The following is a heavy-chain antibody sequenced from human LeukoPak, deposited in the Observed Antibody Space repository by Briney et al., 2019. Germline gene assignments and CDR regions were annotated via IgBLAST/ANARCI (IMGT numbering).Heavy chain of an antibody. D-gene: IGHD2-2*01. V-gene: IGHV4-59*12. CDR1: GGSISSYY. CDR2: IYYSGGT. Sequence: SETLSLTCTVSGGSISSYYWSWIRQPPGQGLEWIGYIYYSGGTNYNPPLKSRVTISVDTSKNQFSLKLSSVTAADTAVYYCANGRRDTVAVPPKYGMDVSGQGTTVTVSS. CDR3: ANGRRDTVAVPPKYGMDV. J-gene: IGHJ6*02.